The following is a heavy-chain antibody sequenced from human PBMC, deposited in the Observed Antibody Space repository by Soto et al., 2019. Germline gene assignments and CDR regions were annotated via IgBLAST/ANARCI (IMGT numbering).Heavy chain of an antibody. D-gene: IGHD2-15*01. V-gene: IGHV4-31*03. CDR2: IYYSGST. Sequence: QVQLQESGPGLVKPSQTLSHTCTVSGGSISSGGYYWRWIRQHPGKGLEWNGYIYYSGSTYYNPSLKSRVTISVDTSKNQFSLKLSSVTASDTAVYYCARDRIGMPPHYYYYGMDVWGQGTTVTVSS. J-gene: IGHJ6*02. CDR3: ARDRIGMPPHYYYYGMDV. CDR1: GGSISSGGYY.